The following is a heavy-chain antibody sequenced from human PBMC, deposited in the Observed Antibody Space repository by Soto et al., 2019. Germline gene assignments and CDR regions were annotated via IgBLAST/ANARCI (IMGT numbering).Heavy chain of an antibody. CDR1: GFTFNNYD. J-gene: IGHJ6*02. V-gene: IGHV3-13*01. CDR3: VRGVMGPGDYFYGMGV. CDR2: IGAAGDT. Sequence: PGGSLRLSCTASGFTFNNYDMHWVRQATGKGLEWLSGIGAAGDTYYPGAVNGRFTISRDNARNSLYLQMNSLSAADTAVYYCVRGVMGPGDYFYGMGVRGQGTTVPVSS. D-gene: IGHD3-16*01.